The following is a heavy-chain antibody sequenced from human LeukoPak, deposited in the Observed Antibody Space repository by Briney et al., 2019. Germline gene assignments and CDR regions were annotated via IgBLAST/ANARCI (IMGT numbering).Heavy chain of an antibody. D-gene: IGHD6-19*01. V-gene: IGHV3-9*01. J-gene: IGHJ5*01. CDR3: AKVDGYNSGWYDS. CDR1: GFTFDDYG. CDR2: ISWNSGNV. Sequence: GGSLRLSCAASGFTFDDYGMYWVRQIPGKGLEWVSGISWNSGNVDYADSVKGRFTISRDNARNSLYLQMNSLRAEDTALYYCAKVDGYNSGWYDSWGQGTLVTVSS.